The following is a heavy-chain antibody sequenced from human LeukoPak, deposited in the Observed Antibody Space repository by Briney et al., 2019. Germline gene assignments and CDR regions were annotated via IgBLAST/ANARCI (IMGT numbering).Heavy chain of an antibody. CDR1: GGSFSGYY. CDR2: INHSGST. V-gene: IGHV4-34*01. CDR3: ARTSGYRLFDY. D-gene: IGHD3-10*01. J-gene: IGHJ4*02. Sequence: SETLSLTCTVYGGSFSGYYWSWIRQPPGKGLEWIGEINHSGSTNYNPSLKSRVTISVDTSKNQFSLKLSSVTAADTAVYYCARTSGYRLFDYWGQGTLVTVSS.